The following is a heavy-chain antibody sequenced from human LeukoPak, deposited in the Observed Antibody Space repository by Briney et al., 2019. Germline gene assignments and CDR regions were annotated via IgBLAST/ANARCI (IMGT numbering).Heavy chain of an antibody. CDR3: ARETGSGRVLY. V-gene: IGHV4-31*03. CDR1: GGSISSGGYY. D-gene: IGHD2-15*01. J-gene: IGHJ4*02. CDR2: IYYSGST. Sequence: SETLSLACTVSGGSISSGGYYWSWIRQHPGKGLEWIGCIYYSGSTYYNPSLKSRVTISVDTSKNQFSLKLSSVTAADTAVYYCARETGSGRVLYWGQGTLVTVSS.